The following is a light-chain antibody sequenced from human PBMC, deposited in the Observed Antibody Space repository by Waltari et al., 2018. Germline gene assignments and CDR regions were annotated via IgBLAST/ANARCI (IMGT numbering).Light chain of an antibody. CDR2: LGC. CDR3: MQALHAPVT. CDR1: QSLLNRNGYHY. Sequence: EIVMTQSPLSLAVTPGEPASISCSSSQSLLNRNGYHYLDWYLQKPGQAPQLLISLGCDRASGVPDRFSGSGSVTDFTLKISRVEPEDVGVYYCMQALHAPVTFGPGTKVDIK. V-gene: IGKV2-28*01. J-gene: IGKJ3*01.